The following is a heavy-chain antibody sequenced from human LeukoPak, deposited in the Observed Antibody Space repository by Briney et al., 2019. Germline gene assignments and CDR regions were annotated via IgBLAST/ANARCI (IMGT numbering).Heavy chain of an antibody. Sequence: GGSLRLSCAASGFTFNTFNMNWVRQAPGKGLEWVSYISNSGSTRYYADSVKGRITISRDNAKNSLFLQMDSLRAEDTAVYYCARAAGFSSTSCFIMEDYYYYYYMDVWGKGTTVTVSS. D-gene: IGHD2-2*01. CDR3: ARAAGFSSTSCFIMEDYYYYYYMDV. CDR1: GFTFNTFN. J-gene: IGHJ6*03. V-gene: IGHV3-48*04. CDR2: ISNSGSTR.